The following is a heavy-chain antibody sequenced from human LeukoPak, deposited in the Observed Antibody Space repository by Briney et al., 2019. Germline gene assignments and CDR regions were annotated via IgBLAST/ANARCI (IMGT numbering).Heavy chain of an antibody. V-gene: IGHV3-23*01. CDR1: GFTFSSYA. CDR3: ASFCSSTSCYTW. D-gene: IGHD2-2*02. J-gene: IGHJ4*02. Sequence: GGSLRLSCAASGFTFSSYAMSWVRQAPGKGLEWVSAISGSGGSTYYTDSVKGRFTISRDNSKNTLYLQMNSLRDEDTAVYYCASFCSSTSCYTWWGQGTLVTVSS. CDR2: ISGSGGST.